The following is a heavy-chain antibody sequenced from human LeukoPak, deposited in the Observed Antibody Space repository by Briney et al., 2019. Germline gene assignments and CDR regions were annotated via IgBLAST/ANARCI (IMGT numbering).Heavy chain of an antibody. CDR2: IYYSGST. J-gene: IGHJ4*02. CDR1: GGSISSYY. D-gene: IGHD3-10*01. CDR3: ARDQYGLGYGSLFDY. V-gene: IGHV4-59*01. Sequence: SETLSLTCTVSGGSISSYYWSWIRQPPGKGLEWLGYIYYSGSTNYNPSLKSRVTISVDTSKNQFSLKLSSVTAADTAVYYRARDQYGLGYGSLFDYWGQGTLSPSPQ.